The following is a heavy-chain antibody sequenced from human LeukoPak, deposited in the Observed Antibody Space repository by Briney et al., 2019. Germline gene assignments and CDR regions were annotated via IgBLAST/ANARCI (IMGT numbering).Heavy chain of an antibody. CDR2: IYYSGST. Sequence: PSETLSLTCTVSGGSISSSSYYWGWIRQPPGKGLEWIGSIYYSGSTYYNPSLKSRVTISVDTSKNQFSLKLSSVTAADTAVYYCASLEAAAGTPSAYTTFDYWGQGTLVTVSS. D-gene: IGHD6-13*01. CDR1: GGSISSSSYY. J-gene: IGHJ4*02. CDR3: ASLEAAAGTPSAYTTFDY. V-gene: IGHV4-39*01.